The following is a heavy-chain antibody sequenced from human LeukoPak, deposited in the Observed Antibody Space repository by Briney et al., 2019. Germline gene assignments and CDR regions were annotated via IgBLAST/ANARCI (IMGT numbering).Heavy chain of an antibody. CDR2: IIPNSGGT. Sequence: ASVKVSCTASGYTFTDYYMHWVRQAPGQGLEWMGWIIPNSGGTNYAQNFQGRVTLTGDTSISTAYMELSSLRSDDTAVYYCARLGTTYDYWGQGTLVTVSS. D-gene: IGHD4-17*01. V-gene: IGHV1-2*02. CDR1: GYTFTDYY. J-gene: IGHJ4*02. CDR3: ARLGTTYDY.